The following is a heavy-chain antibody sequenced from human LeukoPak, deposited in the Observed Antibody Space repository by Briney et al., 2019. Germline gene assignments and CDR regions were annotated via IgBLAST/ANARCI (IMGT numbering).Heavy chain of an antibody. D-gene: IGHD6-13*01. CDR1: GGSISSSNW. V-gene: IGHV4-4*02. Sequence: SETLSLTCAVSGGSISSSNWWSWVRQPPGKGLEWIGEIYHSGSTYYNPSLKSRVTISVDTSKNQFSLKLSSVTAADTAVYYCARSDYSSSWPPHNFDYWGQGTLVTVSS. J-gene: IGHJ4*02. CDR3: ARSDYSSSWPPHNFDY. CDR2: IYHSGST.